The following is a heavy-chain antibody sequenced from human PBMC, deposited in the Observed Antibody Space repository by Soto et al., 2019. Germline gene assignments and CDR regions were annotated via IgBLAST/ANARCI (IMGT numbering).Heavy chain of an antibody. V-gene: IGHV4-31*03. CDR3: ASEVAGPKGISRWPDDAFDI. CDR2: ISYSGST. J-gene: IGHJ3*02. CDR1: GGSISSGGYY. D-gene: IGHD6-13*01. Sequence: QVQLQESGPGLVKPSQTLSLTCTVSGGSISSGGYYWSWIRQHPGKGLEWIGYISYSGSTYYNPSLKSRGTISVDTSKNQFSRKMSAVTAAETALYYCASEVAGPKGISRWPDDAFDIWGQGTMVTVSS.